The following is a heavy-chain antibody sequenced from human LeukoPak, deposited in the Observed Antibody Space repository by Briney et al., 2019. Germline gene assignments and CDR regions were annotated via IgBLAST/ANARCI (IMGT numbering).Heavy chain of an antibody. D-gene: IGHD1-14*01. CDR3: ANQPKSRVY. CDR1: GLTFSSYG. Sequence: PGGSLRLSCAASGLTFSSYGMHWVRKAPGKGLEWGAFIRYDGSNKYYADYVKGRFTNSRDNSKNTLYLQMNSLRAEDTAVYYCANQPKSRVYWGQGTLVTVAS. J-gene: IGHJ4*02. V-gene: IGHV3-30*02. CDR2: IRYDGSNK.